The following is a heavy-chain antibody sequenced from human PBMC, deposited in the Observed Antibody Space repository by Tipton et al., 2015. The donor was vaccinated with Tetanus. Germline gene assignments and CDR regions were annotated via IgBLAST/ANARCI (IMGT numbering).Heavy chain of an antibody. CDR2: INHSGST. CDR3: ARVQLSSSFLKYNWLDP. J-gene: IGHJ5*02. CDR1: GGSFSAYY. Sequence: TLSLTCAVYGGSFSAYYWSWIRQSPGKGLEWIGEINHSGSTTYSPSFKSRVTMSVDTSNNLFSLKLTSVTAADTAVYYCARVQLSSSFLKYNWLDPWGQGTLVTVAS. V-gene: IGHV4-34*01. D-gene: IGHD3-3*02.